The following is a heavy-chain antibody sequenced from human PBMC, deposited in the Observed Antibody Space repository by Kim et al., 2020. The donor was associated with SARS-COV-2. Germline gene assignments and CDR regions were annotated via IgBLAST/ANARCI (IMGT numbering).Heavy chain of an antibody. Sequence: QKLQGKVTMTPDTSTSTAYMELRSLRSDDTAVYYCARDMSIVGDTRFDYWGQGTLVTVSS. V-gene: IGHV1-18*01. D-gene: IGHD1-26*01. J-gene: IGHJ4*02. CDR3: ARDMSIVGDTRFDY.